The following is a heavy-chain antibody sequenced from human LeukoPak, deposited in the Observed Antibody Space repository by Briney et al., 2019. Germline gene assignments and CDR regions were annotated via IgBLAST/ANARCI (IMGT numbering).Heavy chain of an antibody. D-gene: IGHD3-22*01. CDR2: ISSSSSTI. CDR1: GFTFSSYS. Sequence: GGSLRLSCAASGFTFSSYSMNWVRQAPGKGLEWVPYISSSSSTIYYADSVKGRFTISRDNAKNSLYLQMNSLRAEDTAVYYCARVYYYDSSGYYYFDYWGQGTLVTVSS. CDR3: ARVYYYDSSGYYYFDY. V-gene: IGHV3-48*01. J-gene: IGHJ4*02.